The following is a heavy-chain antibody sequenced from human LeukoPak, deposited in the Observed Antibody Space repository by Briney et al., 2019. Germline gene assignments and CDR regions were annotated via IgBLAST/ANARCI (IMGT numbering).Heavy chain of an antibody. J-gene: IGHJ5*02. CDR3: ARENPGFWFDP. V-gene: IGHV3-30*04. CDR1: GFTFSSYA. Sequence: PGWSLRLSCAASGFTFSSYAMHRVRQAPGKGLEWVAVISYDGSNKYYADSVKGRFTISRDNSKNTLYLQMNSLRAEDTAVYYCARENPGFWFDPWGQGTLVTVSS. CDR2: ISYDGSNK. D-gene: IGHD7-27*01.